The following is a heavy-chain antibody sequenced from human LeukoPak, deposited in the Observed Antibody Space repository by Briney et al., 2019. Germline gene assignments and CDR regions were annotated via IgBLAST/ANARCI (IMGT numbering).Heavy chain of an antibody. V-gene: IGHV5-51*01. CDR2: IYPGDSDT. CDR3: ARHLFAYCGGDCYSAIGY. J-gene: IGHJ4*02. CDR1: GGSISSYY. Sequence: PSETLSLTCTVSGGSISSYYWSWIRQPPGKGLEWMGIIYPGDSDTRYSPSFQGQVTISADKSISTAYLQWSSLKASDAAMYYCARHLFAYCGGDCYSAIGYWGQGTLVTVSS. D-gene: IGHD2-21*02.